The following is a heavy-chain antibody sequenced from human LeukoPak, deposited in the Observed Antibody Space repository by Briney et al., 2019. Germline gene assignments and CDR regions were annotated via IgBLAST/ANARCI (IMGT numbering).Heavy chain of an antibody. D-gene: IGHD3-22*01. V-gene: IGHV3-23*01. CDR1: GFTFSSYA. Sequence: GGSLRLSCAASGFTFSSYAMSWVRQAPGKGLEWVSAISGSGGSTYYADSVKGRFTISRDNSKNELYLQMNSLRAEDTAVYYCAKDLAPTPTYYYDSSGYYPFEFDYWGQGTLVTVSS. CDR2: ISGSGGST. J-gene: IGHJ4*02. CDR3: AKDLAPTPTYYYDSSGYYPFEFDY.